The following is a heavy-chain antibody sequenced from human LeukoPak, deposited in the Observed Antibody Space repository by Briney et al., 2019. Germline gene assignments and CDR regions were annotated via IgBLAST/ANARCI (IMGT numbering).Heavy chain of an antibody. D-gene: IGHD3-22*01. Sequence: PSETLSLTCTVSGGSISSGDYYWSWIHQPPGKGLEWIGYIYYSGSTYYNPSLKSRVTISVDTSKNQFSLKLNSVTAADTAVYYCATYYDISGYRFDYWGQGTLVTVSS. CDR3: ATYYDISGYRFDY. J-gene: IGHJ4*02. V-gene: IGHV4-30-4*01. CDR2: IYYSGST. CDR1: GGSISSGDYY.